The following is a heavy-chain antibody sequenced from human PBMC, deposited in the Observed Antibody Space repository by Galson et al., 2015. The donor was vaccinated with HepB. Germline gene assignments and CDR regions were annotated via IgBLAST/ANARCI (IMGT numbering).Heavy chain of an antibody. CDR1: GFSLSTSGMR. V-gene: IGHV2-70*04. CDR3: ARTKLSSSSFDY. D-gene: IGHD6-6*01. Sequence: PALVKPTQTLTLTCTFSGFSLSTSGMRVSWIRQPPGKALEWLARIDWDDDKFYSTSLKTRLTISKDTSKNQVVLTMTNMDPVDTATYYCARTKLSSSSFDYWGQGTLVTVSS. CDR2: IDWDDDK. J-gene: IGHJ4*02.